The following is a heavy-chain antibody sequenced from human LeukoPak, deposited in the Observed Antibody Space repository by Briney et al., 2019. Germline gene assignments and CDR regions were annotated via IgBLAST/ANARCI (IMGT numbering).Heavy chain of an antibody. V-gene: IGHV4-4*07. CDR3: ARAHLISSWPNWFDP. CDR1: GGSISSYY. Sequence: SETLSLTCTVSGGSISSYYWSWIRQPAGTALEWIGRIYTSGTITYNPSLKSRVTMSVDTSKNQFSLKLSSVTAADTAMYYCARAHLISSWPNWFDPWGQGTLVTVSS. CDR2: IYTSGTI. J-gene: IGHJ5*02. D-gene: IGHD6-13*01.